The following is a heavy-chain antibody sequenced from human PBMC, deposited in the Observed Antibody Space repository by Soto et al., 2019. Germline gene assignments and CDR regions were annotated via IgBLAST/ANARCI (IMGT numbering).Heavy chain of an antibody. CDR3: AREVVVFGVIIPTPMDV. CDR1: GFTFSGYE. Sequence: GGSLRLSCAASGFTFSGYEMNWVRQAPGKGLKWVSYISGSGSTIYYADSVKGRFTISRDNAKDSLYLQMNSLRAEDTAVYYCAREVVVFGVIIPTPMDVWGQGPTVTVSS. D-gene: IGHD3-22*01. J-gene: IGHJ6*02. CDR2: ISGSGSTI. V-gene: IGHV3-48*03.